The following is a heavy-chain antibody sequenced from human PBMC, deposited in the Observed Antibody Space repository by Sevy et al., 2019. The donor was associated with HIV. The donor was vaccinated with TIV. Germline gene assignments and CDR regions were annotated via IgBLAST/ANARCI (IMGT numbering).Heavy chain of an antibody. CDR2: IYPSGST. V-gene: IGHV4-61*02. J-gene: IGHJ4*02. CDR3: ARDLLPGSWSPPGY. Sequence: ETLSLTCTVSGGSISSGSYYWSWIRQPAGKGLEWIGRIYPSGSTNYNPSLKSRVTISVDTSKNQFSLKLSSVTAADTAVYYCARDLLPGSWSPPGYWGQGTLVTVSS. CDR1: GGSISSGSYY. D-gene: IGHD2-8*02.